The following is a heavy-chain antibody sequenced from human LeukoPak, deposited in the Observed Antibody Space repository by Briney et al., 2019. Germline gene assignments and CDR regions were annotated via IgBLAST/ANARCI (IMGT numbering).Heavy chain of an antibody. Sequence: GGSLRLSRAASGFTFNNFAMSWVRQAPGKGLDWVSGLSGSGSSTFHADSVKGRFIISRDNSNSTLYLQMNSLRAEDTAVYYCAKRPKYGNSWIDFWGQGTLVTVSS. CDR3: AKRPKYGNSWIDF. J-gene: IGHJ4*02. D-gene: IGHD6-13*01. CDR1: GFTFNNFA. CDR2: LSGSGSST. V-gene: IGHV3-23*01.